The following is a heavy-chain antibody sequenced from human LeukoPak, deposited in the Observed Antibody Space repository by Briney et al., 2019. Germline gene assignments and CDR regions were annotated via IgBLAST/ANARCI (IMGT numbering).Heavy chain of an antibody. Sequence: GGSLRLSCAASGFTFDDYGMSWVRQAPGKGLEWVSGINWNGGSTGYADSVKSRFSISRDNAKNSLYLQMDSLRAEDTALYYCARDGRYCSSTSCPPGGDYFDYWGQGTLVTVSS. J-gene: IGHJ4*02. D-gene: IGHD2-2*01. CDR1: GFTFDDYG. CDR2: INWNGGST. V-gene: IGHV3-20*04. CDR3: ARDGRYCSSTSCPPGGDYFDY.